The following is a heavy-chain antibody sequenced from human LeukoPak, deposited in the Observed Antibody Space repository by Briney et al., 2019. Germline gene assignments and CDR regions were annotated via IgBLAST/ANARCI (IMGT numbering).Heavy chain of an antibody. Sequence: ASVKVSCKASGYTFINYGINWVRQAPGQGLEWMGWINAYNGNTNYAQKLQGRVTMTTDTSTSTAYMELRSLRFDDTAVYYCARRQGTTLSFDYWGQGTLVTVSS. CDR1: GYTFINYG. V-gene: IGHV1-18*01. D-gene: IGHD1-1*01. CDR3: ARRQGTTLSFDY. CDR2: INAYNGNT. J-gene: IGHJ4*02.